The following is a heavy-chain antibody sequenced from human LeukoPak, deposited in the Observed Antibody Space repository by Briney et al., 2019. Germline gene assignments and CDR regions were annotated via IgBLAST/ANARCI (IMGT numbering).Heavy chain of an antibody. J-gene: IGHJ4*02. D-gene: IGHD6-19*01. CDR1: GYTFARYG. CDR2: ISPYNGNS. Sequence: ASVKVSCKASGYTFARYGFSWVRQAPGQGLEWMGWISPYNGNSEYAQNLQGRVTMTTDTSTSTAYMELRSLRSDDTAVYYCARDPHSSGWYYFDYWGQGTLVTVSS. CDR3: ARDPHSSGWYYFDY. V-gene: IGHV1-18*01.